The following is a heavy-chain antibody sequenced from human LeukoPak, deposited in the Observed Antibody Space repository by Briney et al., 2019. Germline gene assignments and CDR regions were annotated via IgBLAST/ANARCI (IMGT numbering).Heavy chain of an antibody. CDR2: IDPMNGDT. D-gene: IGHD3-10*01. V-gene: IGHV1-2*02. CDR1: GYTFTGYN. CDR3: ARGGNTMIWGVASTPARYHYYMDV. J-gene: IGHJ6*03. Sequence: ASVKVSCKVSGYTFTGYNIHWVRQAPGQGLEWMGWIDPMNGDTNYAQKFQGSVTMTRDTSVTTAYMELNRLTSDDTAVYYCARGGNTMIWGVASTPARYHYYMDVWGKGTSVTVSS.